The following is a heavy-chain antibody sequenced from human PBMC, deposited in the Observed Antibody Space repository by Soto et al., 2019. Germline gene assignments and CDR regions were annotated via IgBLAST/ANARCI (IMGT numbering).Heavy chain of an antibody. CDR1: GFTFTSYA. J-gene: IGHJ4*02. CDR2: ISDSGGSK. V-gene: IGHV3-23*01. D-gene: IGHD2-8*01. CDR3: ANLQFQGYCANGVCPPFDY. Sequence: EVQLLESGGGFVQPGGSLRLSCAASGFTFTSYAMTWVRQAPGKGLEWVSAISDSGGSKYYADSVKGRFTLSRTNSKNTLYLQMNSLRAEDTAVYYCANLQFQGYCANGVCPPFDYWGQVALVTVSS.